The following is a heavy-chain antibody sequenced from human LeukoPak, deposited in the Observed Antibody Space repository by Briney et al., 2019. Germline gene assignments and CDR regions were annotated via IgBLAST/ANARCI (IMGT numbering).Heavy chain of an antibody. CDR2: ISSSSSYI. V-gene: IGHV3-21*01. Sequence: PGGSLRLSCAASGFTFSGYGMNWVRQAPGKGLEWVSFISSSSSYIYYADSVKGRFTISRDNAKNSLYLHMNSLRAEDTAVYYCTRVPCDYWGQGTLVTVSS. CDR1: GFTFSGYG. CDR3: TRVPCDY. J-gene: IGHJ4*02.